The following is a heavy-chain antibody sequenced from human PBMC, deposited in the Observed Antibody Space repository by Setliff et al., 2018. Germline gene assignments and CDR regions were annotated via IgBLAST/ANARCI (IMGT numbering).Heavy chain of an antibody. V-gene: IGHV4-59*11. CDR2: IYYSGST. D-gene: IGHD5-18*01. J-gene: IGHJ3*02. CDR1: GASISSHY. CDR3: ARVPRFTDTRNAFDI. Sequence: PSETLSLTCTVSGASISSHYWSWIRQPPGKGLEWIGSIYYSGSTYYNPSLKSRVTISVDTSKKQFSLKLSSVTAADTAVYYCARVPRFTDTRNAFDIWGQGTMVTVSS.